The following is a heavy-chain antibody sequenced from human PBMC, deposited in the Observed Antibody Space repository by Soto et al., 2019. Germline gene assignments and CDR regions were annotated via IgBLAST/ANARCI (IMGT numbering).Heavy chain of an antibody. Sequence: LETLSLSCAVSGGSISSYYWSWIRQPPGKGLEWIGYIYYSGSTNYNPSLKSRVTISVDTSKNQFSLKLSSVTAADTAVYYCARVWQQLVVFDYWGQGTLVTVSS. CDR2: IYYSGST. CDR3: ARVWQQLVVFDY. CDR1: GGSISSYY. D-gene: IGHD6-13*01. J-gene: IGHJ4*02. V-gene: IGHV4-59*01.